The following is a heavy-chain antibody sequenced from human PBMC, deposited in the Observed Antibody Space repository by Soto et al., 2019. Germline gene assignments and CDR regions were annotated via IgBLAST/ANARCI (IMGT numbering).Heavy chain of an antibody. J-gene: IGHJ6*02. CDR3: AKDVLRFLGREGGDGRDV. D-gene: IGHD3-3*01. V-gene: IGHV3-30*18. CDR1: GFTFSNYG. Sequence: QEQLVESGGGVVQPGRSLRLSCAASGFTFSNYGMNWVRQAPGKGLEWVASIPYDGSNEYYADSVKGRFTISRDDSKNTLYLQRSRLRTEGTALNYGAKDVLRFLGREGGDGRDVWGQGTAVTVSS. CDR2: IPYDGSNE.